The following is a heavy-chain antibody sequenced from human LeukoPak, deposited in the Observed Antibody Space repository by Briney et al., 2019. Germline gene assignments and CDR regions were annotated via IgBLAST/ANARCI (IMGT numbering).Heavy chain of an antibody. Sequence: GRSLRLSCAASGFTFSSYGMHWVRQAPGKGLEWVAAIWYDGSNKYYADSVKGRFTISRDNSKNTLFLQMNSLRAEDTAVYYCAKGVDYCSGGSCPADYWGPGTLVTVSS. CDR2: IWYDGSNK. CDR1: GFTFSSYG. CDR3: AKGVDYCSGGSCPADY. V-gene: IGHV3-33*06. J-gene: IGHJ4*02. D-gene: IGHD2-15*01.